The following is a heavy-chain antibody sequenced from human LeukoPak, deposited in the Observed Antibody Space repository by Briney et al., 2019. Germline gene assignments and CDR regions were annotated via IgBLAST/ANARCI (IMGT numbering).Heavy chain of an antibody. D-gene: IGHD1-26*01. CDR1: GFTFSNHD. Sequence: GTPLRLSCAASGFTFSNHDLHWVRQAPGQGLEWKTGISTDGSYKSYAGSVKGRFTISRDNSKNTLYLQMNSLRAEDTAVYYCARETGSPGAFDIWGQGTMVTVSS. CDR2: ISTDGSYK. V-gene: IGHV3-30-3*01. J-gene: IGHJ3*02. CDR3: ARETGSPGAFDI.